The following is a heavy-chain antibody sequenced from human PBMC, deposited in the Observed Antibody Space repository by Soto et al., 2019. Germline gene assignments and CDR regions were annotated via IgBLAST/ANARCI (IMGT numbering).Heavy chain of an antibody. V-gene: IGHV3-7*01. Sequence: GGSLRLSCAASGFTFSSYWMSWVRQAPGKGLEWVANIKQDGSEKYYVDSVKGRFTISRDNAKNSLYLQMNSLRAEDTAVYYCAREADLRGVGYYYYYMDVWGKGTTVTVSS. D-gene: IGHD1-26*01. CDR3: AREADLRGVGYYYYYMDV. CDR2: IKQDGSEK. J-gene: IGHJ6*03. CDR1: GFTFSSYW.